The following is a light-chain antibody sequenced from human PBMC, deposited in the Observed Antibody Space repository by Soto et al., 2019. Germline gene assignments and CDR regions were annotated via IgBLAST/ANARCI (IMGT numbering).Light chain of an antibody. CDR3: LSYADSNHLL. J-gene: IGLJ2*01. Sequence: QSVLTQPPSASGSPGQSVTISCTGTSSDVGGYKYVTWYQQHPGKAPKLMIYEVSKRPSGVPDRFSGSKSGNTASLTVSGLQAEDEADYYCLSYADSNHLLFGGGTKLTVL. CDR1: SSDVGGYKY. CDR2: EVS. V-gene: IGLV2-8*01.